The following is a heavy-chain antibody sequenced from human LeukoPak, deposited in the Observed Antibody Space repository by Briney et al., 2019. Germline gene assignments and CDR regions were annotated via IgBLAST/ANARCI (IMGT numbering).Heavy chain of an antibody. CDR1: GFNFGIYG. V-gene: IGHV3-33*01. D-gene: IGHD6-19*01. J-gene: IGHJ5*02. CDR2: MWDDGTNE. Sequence: PGGSLRLSCTASGFNFGIYGMHWVRQAPGKGLEWVAVMWDDGTNEYYADSVKGRFTISRDNSKNTLYLQMNSLRAEDTAVYYCARTRSGWYWFDPWGQGTLVTVSS. CDR3: ARTRSGWYWFDP.